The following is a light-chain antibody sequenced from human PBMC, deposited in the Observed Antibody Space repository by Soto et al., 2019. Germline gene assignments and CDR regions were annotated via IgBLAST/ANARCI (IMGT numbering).Light chain of an antibody. CDR1: SRDVGGYNY. Sequence: QSALTQPASVSGSPGQSITISCTGTSRDVGGYNYVSWYQHHPGKAPKLMIYDVTNRPSGISNRFSGSKSGITASLTISGLQAEDEADYYSSSYATGSTVLFGGGTKVTVL. V-gene: IGLV2-14*03. CDR3: SSYATGSTVL. CDR2: DVT. J-gene: IGLJ3*02.